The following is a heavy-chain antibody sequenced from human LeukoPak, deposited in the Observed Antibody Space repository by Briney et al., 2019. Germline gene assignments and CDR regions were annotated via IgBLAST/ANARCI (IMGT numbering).Heavy chain of an antibody. CDR2: ISDSGGRT. CDR1: GITLSNYG. V-gene: IGHV3-23*01. J-gene: IGHJ6*03. CDR3: AKAHKGYYYYMDV. Sequence: GGSLRLSCAVSGITLSNYGMSWVRQAPGKGPEWVAGISDSGGRTNYADSVKGRFTISRDNSKNTLYLQMNSLRAEDTAVYYCAKAHKGYYYYMDVWGKGTTVTVSS.